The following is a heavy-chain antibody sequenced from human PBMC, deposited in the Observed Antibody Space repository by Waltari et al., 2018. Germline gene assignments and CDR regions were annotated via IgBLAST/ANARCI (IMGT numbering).Heavy chain of an antibody. CDR1: GFTFSHFA. CDR3: AKDRGSGRIYFDS. CDR2: ISGSGGTS. D-gene: IGHD3-10*01. Sequence: VQLLESGGDLIQPGGSLRLSCAASGFTFSHFAMTWVRQAPGKRLELVSCISGSGGTSDYTDSVTGRFTISRDNSENTLYLHMNSLRAEDSAIYYCAKDRGSGRIYFDSWGRGTLVAVSS. J-gene: IGHJ4*02. V-gene: IGHV3-23*01.